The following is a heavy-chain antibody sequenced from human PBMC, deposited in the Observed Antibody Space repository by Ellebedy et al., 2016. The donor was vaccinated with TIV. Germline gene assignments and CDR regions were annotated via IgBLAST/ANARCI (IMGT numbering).Heavy chain of an antibody. CDR3: ARKGRYFDWFEDYHYGMDV. CDR2: ISTSDTI. V-gene: IGHV3-48*01. CDR1: CITLSSYS. J-gene: IGHJ6*02. D-gene: IGHD3-9*01. Sequence: GESLKTSCATACITLSSYSMNWVRQAPGKGLEWVSYISTSDTIYYADSVKGRFTISRDNAKNSLYLQMNSLRAEDTAVYHCARKGRYFDWFEDYHYGMDVWGQGTTVTVSS.